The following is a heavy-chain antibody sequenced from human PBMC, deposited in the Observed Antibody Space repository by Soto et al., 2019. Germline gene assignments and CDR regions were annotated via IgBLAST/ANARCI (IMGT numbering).Heavy chain of an antibody. D-gene: IGHD5-18*01. CDR3: ARVVDTAMVRYYFDY. CDR2: ISAYNGNT. J-gene: IGHJ4*02. V-gene: IGHV1-18*01. Sequence: ASVKVSCKASGYTFTSYGSSWVRQAPGQGREWMGWISAYNGNTNYAQKLQGRVTMTTDTSTSTAYMELRSLRSDDTAVYYCARVVDTAMVRYYFDYWGQGTLVTVSS. CDR1: GYTFTSYG.